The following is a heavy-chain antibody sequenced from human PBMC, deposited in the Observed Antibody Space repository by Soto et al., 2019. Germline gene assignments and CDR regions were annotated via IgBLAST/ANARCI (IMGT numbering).Heavy chain of an antibody. D-gene: IGHD2-21*01. Sequence: SETLSLTCNVSDDSLSSYYRRWIRQPAGKGLEWIGRIYASGSTNYNPSLKGRVSMSVDTSKKQFSLRMISVTAADTAMYYCARSAIPRGGWFRPWGQGVLVTVSS. CDR2: IYASGST. V-gene: IGHV4-4*07. J-gene: IGHJ5*02. CDR1: DDSLSSYY. CDR3: ARSAIPRGGWFRP.